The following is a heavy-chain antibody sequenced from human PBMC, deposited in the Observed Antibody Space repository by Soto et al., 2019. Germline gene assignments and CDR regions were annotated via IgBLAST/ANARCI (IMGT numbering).Heavy chain of an antibody. CDR3: ARDIRLSFSTSSEAGY. J-gene: IGHJ4*02. Sequence: GASVKVSCKASGYTFSSYGISWVRQAPGQGLEWMGWISAYNGNTKYAQKLQGRVTMTTDTSTSTAYMELRSLRSDDTAIYYCARDIRLSFSTSSEAGYWGQGTLVTVSS. CDR1: GYTFSSYG. CDR2: ISAYNGNT. V-gene: IGHV1-18*01. D-gene: IGHD6-6*01.